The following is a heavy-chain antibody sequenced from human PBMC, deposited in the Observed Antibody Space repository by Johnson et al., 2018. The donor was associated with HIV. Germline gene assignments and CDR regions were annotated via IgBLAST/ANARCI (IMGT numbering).Heavy chain of an antibody. CDR1: GFTFSSYA. Sequence: QVQLVESGGGVVQPGRSLRLSCAASGFTFSSYAMHWVRQAPGKGLEWVAVISYDGSNKYYADSVTGRFTISRDNSKNTLYLQMNSLRAEDTAVYYCARDPSPIVGATYAFDIWGQGTMVTVSS. V-gene: IGHV3-30-3*01. J-gene: IGHJ3*02. CDR3: ARDPSPIVGATYAFDI. CDR2: ISYDGSNK. D-gene: IGHD1-26*01.